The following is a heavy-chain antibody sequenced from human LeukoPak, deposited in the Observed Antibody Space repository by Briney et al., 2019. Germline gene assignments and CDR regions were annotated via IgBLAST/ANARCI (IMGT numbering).Heavy chain of an antibody. V-gene: IGHV4-4*07. CDR3: ARQQAPQYSNSDY. CDR1: GGSISSYC. Sequence: TSETLSLTCTVSGGSISSYCWSWIRQPAGKGLEWIGRIYTSGSTNYNPSLKSRVTISVDKSKNQFSLKLSSVTAADTAVYYCARQQAPQYSNSDYWGQGTLVTISS. CDR2: IYTSGST. J-gene: IGHJ4*02. D-gene: IGHD6-6*01.